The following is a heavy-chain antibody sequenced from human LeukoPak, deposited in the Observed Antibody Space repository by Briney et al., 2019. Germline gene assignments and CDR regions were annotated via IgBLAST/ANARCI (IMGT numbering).Heavy chain of an antibody. CDR2: ISTRSSYI. CDR1: EFTFSIHS. V-gene: IGHV3-21*01. CDR3: AREMEGFDY. Sequence: GGSLRLSCAASEFTFSIHSMNWVRQAPGKGLEWDSSISTRSSYIYYADSVKGRFTISRDNAKNSLYLQMDSLRAEDTAVYYCAREMEGFDYWGQGSLVTVSS. J-gene: IGHJ4*02. D-gene: IGHD2-8*01.